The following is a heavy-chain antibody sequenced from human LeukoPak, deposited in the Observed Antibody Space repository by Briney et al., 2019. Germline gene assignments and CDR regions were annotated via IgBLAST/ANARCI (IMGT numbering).Heavy chain of an antibody. Sequence: PSETLSLTCAVYGGSFSGYYWSWIRQPPGKGLEWIGEINHSGSTNYNPSLKSRVTISVDTSKNQFSLKLSSVTAADTAVYYCARGQSGVCSSTSCSIYGFDYWGQGTLVTVSS. J-gene: IGHJ4*02. CDR1: GGSFSGYY. V-gene: IGHV4-34*01. D-gene: IGHD2-2*01. CDR3: ARGQSGVCSSTSCSIYGFDY. CDR2: INHSGST.